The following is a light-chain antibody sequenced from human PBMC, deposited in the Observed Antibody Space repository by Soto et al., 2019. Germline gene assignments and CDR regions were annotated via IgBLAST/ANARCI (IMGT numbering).Light chain of an antibody. Sequence: QSVLTQPASVSGSPGQSITISCTGTSSDVGSYNLVSWYQQHPGKAPKLMIYEVSKRPSGVSNRFSGSKSANTASLTISGLQADDEADYYCCSYGGRSTYVFGTGTKLT. CDR3: CSYGGRSTYV. CDR1: SSDVGSYNL. CDR2: EVS. V-gene: IGLV2-23*02. J-gene: IGLJ1*01.